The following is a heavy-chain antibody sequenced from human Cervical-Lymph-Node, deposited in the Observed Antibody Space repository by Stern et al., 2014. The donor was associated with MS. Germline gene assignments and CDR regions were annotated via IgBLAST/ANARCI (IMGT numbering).Heavy chain of an antibody. J-gene: IGHJ6*02. CDR2: TSYRGNT. Sequence: QVQLVQSGPGLVKPSQTLSLTCTVAGASISSGDYYCSWFRQHPGKGLEWIAYTSYRGNTYYNWSLKSRVTISVDPSMNQFSLKLTSVTAADTAVYYCARAPTHMAARYYYYGLDVWGQGTTVTVSS. CDR1: GASISSGDYY. D-gene: IGHD2-21*01. V-gene: IGHV4-31*03. CDR3: ARAPTHMAARYYYYGLDV.